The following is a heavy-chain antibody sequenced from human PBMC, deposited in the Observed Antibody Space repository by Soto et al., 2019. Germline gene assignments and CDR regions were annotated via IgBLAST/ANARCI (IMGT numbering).Heavy chain of an antibody. CDR3: ARRRVYSNYFDY. Sequence: SDTLSLTCAVYGGSFSCYYWSWIRQPPGKGLEWIGEINHSGSTNYNPSLKSRVTISVDTSKNQFSLKLSSVTAADTAVYYCARRRVYSNYFDYWGQGTLVTVSS. CDR2: INHSGST. CDR1: GGSFSCYY. D-gene: IGHD4-4*01. V-gene: IGHV4-34*01. J-gene: IGHJ4*02.